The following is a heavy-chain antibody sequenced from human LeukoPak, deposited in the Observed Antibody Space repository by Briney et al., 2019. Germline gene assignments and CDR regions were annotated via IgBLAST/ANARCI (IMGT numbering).Heavy chain of an antibody. J-gene: IGHJ6*02. CDR2: IIPILGRA. CDR1: GGTFSSYA. V-gene: IGHV1-69*04. CDR3: ARAVATTTDYYGMDV. Sequence: SVKVSCKASGGTFSSYAMSWGRQAPGQGLEWMGRIIPILGRANYAQKFQGRVTITADKSTSTAYMELSSLRSEDTAVYYCARAVATTTDYYGMDVWGQGTTVTVSS. D-gene: IGHD5-12*01.